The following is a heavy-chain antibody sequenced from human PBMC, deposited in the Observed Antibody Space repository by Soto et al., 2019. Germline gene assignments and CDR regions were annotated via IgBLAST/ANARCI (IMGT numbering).Heavy chain of an antibody. CDR3: ARDRGAAARYYYYYGMDV. CDR2: IYYSGST. J-gene: IGHJ6*02. Sequence: SETLSLTCTVSGGSISSGDYYWSWIRQPPGKGLEWIGYIYYSGSTYYNPSLKSRVTISVDTSKNQFSLKLSSVTAADTAVYYCARDRGAAARYYYYYGMDVWGQGTTVTVSS. V-gene: IGHV4-30-4*01. D-gene: IGHD6-13*01. CDR1: GGSISSGDYY.